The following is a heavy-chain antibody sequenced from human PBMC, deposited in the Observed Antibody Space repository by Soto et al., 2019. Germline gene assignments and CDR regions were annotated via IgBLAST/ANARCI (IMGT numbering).Heavy chain of an antibody. D-gene: IGHD6-19*01. Sequence: QVQLVQSGAEVKKPGASVKVSCKASGYTFTSYGISWVRQAPGQGLEWMGWISAYNGNTNYAQKLQGRVTMTTDTSTSTAYMELRSLRSDDTAVYYCATIAVARYYYYYGMDGWGQGTTVTVSS. CDR3: ATIAVARYYYYYGMDG. CDR2: ISAYNGNT. J-gene: IGHJ6*02. V-gene: IGHV1-18*01. CDR1: GYTFTSYG.